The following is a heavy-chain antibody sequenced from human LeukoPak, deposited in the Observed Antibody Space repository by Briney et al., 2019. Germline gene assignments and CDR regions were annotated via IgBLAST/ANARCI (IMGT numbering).Heavy chain of an antibody. J-gene: IGHJ4*02. CDR1: GGTFSSYA. CDR3: ARISPIDYSGNSHFDY. CDR2: IIPIFGTA. Sequence: GSSVKVSCKASGGTFSSYAISWVRQAPGQGLEWMGGIIPIFGTANYAQKFQGRVTITADESTSTAYMELSSLRSEDTAVYYCARISPIDYSGNSHFDYWGQGTLVTVSS. D-gene: IGHD4-23*01. V-gene: IGHV1-69*01.